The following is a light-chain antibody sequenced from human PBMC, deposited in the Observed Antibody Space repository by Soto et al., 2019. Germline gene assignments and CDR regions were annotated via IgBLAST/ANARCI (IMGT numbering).Light chain of an antibody. J-gene: IGKJ2*01. V-gene: IGKV3-11*01. Sequence: VWTQSPATLSSSPGGRANLSCRASQSVSFYFAWYQQKPGQAPRLLIYDASYRAPGIPARFSGSGSGTDFTLTISSLQPEDFAVYYCQQRSNWPYTFGQGTKVDXK. CDR3: QQRSNWPYT. CDR1: QSVSFY. CDR2: DAS.